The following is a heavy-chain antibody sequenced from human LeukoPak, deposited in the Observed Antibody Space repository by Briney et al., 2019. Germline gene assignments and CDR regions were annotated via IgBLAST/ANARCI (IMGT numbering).Heavy chain of an antibody. J-gene: IGHJ4*02. CDR2: IYHSGSS. D-gene: IGHD6-13*01. V-gene: IGHV4-38-2*02. CDR3: AREGGRIAAAGSVDY. CDR1: GYSISSGYY. Sequence: PSETLSLTCTVSGYSISSGYYWGWIRQPPGKGLEWIGSIYHSGSSYYNPSLKSRVTISVDTSKNQFSLKLSSVTAADTAVYYCAREGGRIAAAGSVDYWAREPWSPSPQ.